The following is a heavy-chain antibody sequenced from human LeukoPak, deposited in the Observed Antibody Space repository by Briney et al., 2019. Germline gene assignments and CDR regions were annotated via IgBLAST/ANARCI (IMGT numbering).Heavy chain of an antibody. CDR2: ISNSGFTT. V-gene: IGHV3-11*01. CDR3: AREDSGGNSFDS. Sequence: GGSLRLSCAASGFTLSDYYVRWIRQAPGKGLEWVAFISNSGFTTYYSDSVKGRFPDSRGNAKDSVFLEMNSLRGEDTARNFCAREDSGGNSFDSWGQGAQVTVS. D-gene: IGHD4/OR15-4a*01. CDR1: GFTLSDYY. J-gene: IGHJ4*02.